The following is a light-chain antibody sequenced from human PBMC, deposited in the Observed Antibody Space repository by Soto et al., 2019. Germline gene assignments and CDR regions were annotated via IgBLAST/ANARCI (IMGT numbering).Light chain of an antibody. V-gene: IGKV1-9*01. CDR1: QGISSY. J-gene: IGKJ4*01. CDR2: AAS. CDR3: QQLNSYPLT. Sequence: DIQLTQSPSFLSASVGDRVTITCRASQGISSYLAWYQQKPGKAPKLLIYAASTLQSGVPSRFSGRGSGKDFTLTISSLQNEDFATYYCQQLNSYPLTFGGGTKVDIK.